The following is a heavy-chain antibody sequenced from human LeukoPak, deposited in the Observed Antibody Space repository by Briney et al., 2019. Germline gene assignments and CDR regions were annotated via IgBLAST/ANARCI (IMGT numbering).Heavy chain of an antibody. CDR2: ISSSSSYI. D-gene: IGHD2-15*01. J-gene: IGHJ5*02. CDR3: ASHILVMGTS. V-gene: IGHV3-21*01. Sequence: GGSLRLSCAASGFTFSSYSMNWVRQAPGKGLEWVSSISSSSSYIYYADSVKGRFTISRDNAKNSLYLQMNSLRAEDTAVYHCASHILVMGTSWGQGTLVTVSS. CDR1: GFTFSSYS.